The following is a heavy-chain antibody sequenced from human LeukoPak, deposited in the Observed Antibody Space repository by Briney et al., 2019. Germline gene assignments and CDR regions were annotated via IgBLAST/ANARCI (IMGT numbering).Heavy chain of an antibody. J-gene: IGHJ4*02. V-gene: IGHV3-30*04. Sequence: GGSLRLSCAASGFTFSSYAMHWVRQAPGKGLEWVAVISYDGSNKYYADCVKGRFTISRDNSKNTLYLQMNSLRAGDTAVYYCARDGIEMAGIRGIDYWGQGTLVTVSS. CDR2: ISYDGSNK. D-gene: IGHD5-24*01. CDR1: GFTFSSYA. CDR3: ARDGIEMAGIRGIDY.